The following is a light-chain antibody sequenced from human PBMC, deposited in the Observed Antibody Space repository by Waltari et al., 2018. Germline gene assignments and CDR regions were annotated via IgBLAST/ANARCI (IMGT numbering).Light chain of an antibody. CDR1: QSVLYSSNNKNY. J-gene: IGKJ3*01. Sequence: DIVMTQSPDSLAVSLGERATINCKSSQSVLYSSNNKNYLAWYQKKAGQPPNLLIYWASTRESGVPARFSGSGSGTDFTLTISSLQAEDVAVYYCQQYYSVPVTFGPGTKVDI. V-gene: IGKV4-1*01. CDR2: WAS. CDR3: QQYYSVPVT.